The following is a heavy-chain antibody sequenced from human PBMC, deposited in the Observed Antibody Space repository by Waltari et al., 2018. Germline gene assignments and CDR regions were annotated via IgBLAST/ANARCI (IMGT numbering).Heavy chain of an antibody. Sequence: QVQLQESGPGLVKPSETLSLTCTVSGGSISSYSWSWIRQPPGKGLEWIGYIYYSGSTNYNPSLKSRVTISVDTSKNQFSLKLSSVTAADTAVYYCARVHGEYFDYWGQGTLVTVSS. CDR1: GGSISSYS. V-gene: IGHV4-59*01. CDR2: IYYSGST. CDR3: ARVHGEYFDY. D-gene: IGHD3-10*01. J-gene: IGHJ4*02.